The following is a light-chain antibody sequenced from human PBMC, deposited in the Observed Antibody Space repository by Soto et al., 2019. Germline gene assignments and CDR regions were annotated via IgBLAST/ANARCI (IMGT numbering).Light chain of an antibody. Sequence: DIPMTQSPSSLSASVGDRVTITCQASQDISNYLNWYQQKPGKAPKLLIYDASNLETGVPSRFSGSGSGTDFTFTISSLQPEDIATYYCQQYQTFGQGTKVEIK. CDR3: QQYQT. J-gene: IGKJ1*01. CDR2: DAS. V-gene: IGKV1-33*01. CDR1: QDISNY.